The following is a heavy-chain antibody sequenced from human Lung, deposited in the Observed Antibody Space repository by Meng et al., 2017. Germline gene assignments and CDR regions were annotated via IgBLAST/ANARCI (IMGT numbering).Heavy chain of an antibody. CDR3: ARGPTTMAHDFDY. Sequence: QVQLQQWGAGLLQPSATLSLACVVSGGSFSDYYWSWIRQPPGKGLEWIGEINHSGSTNYSPSLESRATISVDTSQNNLSLKLSSVTAADSAVYYCARGPTTMAHDFDYWGQGTLVTVSS. V-gene: IGHV4-34*01. CDR1: GGSFSDYY. D-gene: IGHD4-11*01. J-gene: IGHJ4*02. CDR2: INHSGST.